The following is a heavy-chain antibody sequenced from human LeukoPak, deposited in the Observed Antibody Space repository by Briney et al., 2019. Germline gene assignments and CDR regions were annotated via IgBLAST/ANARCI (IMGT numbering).Heavy chain of an antibody. CDR3: ARHFYDFWSGYTYYMDV. V-gene: IGHV4-59*11. J-gene: IGHJ6*03. CDR2: IYHSGGT. D-gene: IGHD3-3*01. Sequence: PSETLSLTCTVSGGSISSHFWSWIRQLPGKGPEWIGYIYHSGGTNYNPSLKSRVTISVDTSKNQFSLKLSSVTAADTAVYYCARHFYDFWSGYTYYMDVWGKGTTVTVSS. CDR1: GGSISSHF.